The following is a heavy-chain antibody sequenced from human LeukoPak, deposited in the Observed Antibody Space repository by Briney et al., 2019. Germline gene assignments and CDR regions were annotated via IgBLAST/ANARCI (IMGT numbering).Heavy chain of an antibody. J-gene: IGHJ6*03. D-gene: IGHD5-24*01. CDR1: GGSFSGYY. V-gene: IGHV4-34*01. CDR3: ARVEMATIPNYFYYYMDV. Sequence: SETLSLTCAVYGGSFSGYYWSWIHQPPGKGLEWIGEIEHGGSTVYNPSLESRVSMSVDTSKNQFSLRLTSVAAADTAVYYCARVEMATIPNYFYYYMDVWGKGTTVTVSS. CDR2: IEHGGST.